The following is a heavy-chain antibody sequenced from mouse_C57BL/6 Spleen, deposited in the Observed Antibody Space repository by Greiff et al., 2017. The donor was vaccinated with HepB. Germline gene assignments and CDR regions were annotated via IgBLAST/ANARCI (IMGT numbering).Heavy chain of an antibody. Sequence: EVMLVESEGGLVQPGSSMKLSCTASGFTFSDYYMAWVRQVPEKGLEWVANINYDGSSTYYLDSLKSRFIISRDNAKNILYLQMSSLKSEDTATYYCARDYGNYGNGAMDYWGQGTSVTVSS. V-gene: IGHV5-16*01. D-gene: IGHD2-1*01. CDR1: GFTFSDYY. CDR2: INYDGSST. CDR3: ARDYGNYGNGAMDY. J-gene: IGHJ4*01.